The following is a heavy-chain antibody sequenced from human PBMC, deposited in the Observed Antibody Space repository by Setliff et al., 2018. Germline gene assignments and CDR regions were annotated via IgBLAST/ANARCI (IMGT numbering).Heavy chain of an antibody. D-gene: IGHD3-16*01. CDR3: ARDGGEY. J-gene: IGHJ4*02. CDR2: IGNIGSKM. Sequence: GGSLRLSCVASGFTFRSYEMNWVRQAPGKGLEWVSYIGNIGSKMSYRDSVKGRFTVSRDDAKNSLYLQMSSLRAEDTAVYYCARDGGEYWGQGTLVTVSS. V-gene: IGHV3-48*03. CDR1: GFTFRSYE.